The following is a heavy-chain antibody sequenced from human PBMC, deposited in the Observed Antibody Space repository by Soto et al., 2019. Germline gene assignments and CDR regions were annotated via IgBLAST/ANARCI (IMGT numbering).Heavy chain of an antibody. Sequence: QVQLQESGPGLVKPSQTLSLTCTVSGGSISSGNYYWSWIRQPPGKGLEWIGFISYSGSTYYSTYLKSRVNISVDTSKSQFSLNLSFVTAADTAVYYCATMGTPATGLYFFDYWGQGSLVTVSS. CDR3: ATMGTPATGLYFFDY. J-gene: IGHJ4*02. D-gene: IGHD2-15*01. CDR1: GGSISSGNYY. CDR2: ISYSGST. V-gene: IGHV4-30-4*01.